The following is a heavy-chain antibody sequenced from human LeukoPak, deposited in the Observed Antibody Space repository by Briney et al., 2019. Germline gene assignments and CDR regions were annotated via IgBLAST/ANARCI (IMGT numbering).Heavy chain of an antibody. V-gene: IGHV4-61*01. D-gene: IGHD5-24*01. Sequence: SQTLSLTCTVSGVSISSGSYYWSWIRQPPGKGLEWIGYIYYSGSTNYNPSLKSRVTISVDTSKNQFSLKLSSVTAADTAVYYCATTRDGYNYYFDYWGQGTLVTVSS. J-gene: IGHJ4*02. CDR3: ATTRDGYNYYFDY. CDR2: IYYSGST. CDR1: GVSISSGSYY.